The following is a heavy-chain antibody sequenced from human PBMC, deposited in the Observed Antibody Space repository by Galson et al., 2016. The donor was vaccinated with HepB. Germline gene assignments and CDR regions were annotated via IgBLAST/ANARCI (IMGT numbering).Heavy chain of an antibody. CDR1: GGSISSTNYY. CDR3: ATGISGAGKYYYYYMDV. J-gene: IGHJ6*03. V-gene: IGHV4-39*01. CDR2: IYYSGST. Sequence: SETLSLTCIVSGGSISSTNYYWGWIRQPPGRGLEWIGSIYYSGSTYYNPSLESRVTISVDTSKNQFSLRLSSVTAADTAVYYCATGISGAGKYYYYYMDVWGKGTPVTVSS. D-gene: IGHD6-19*01.